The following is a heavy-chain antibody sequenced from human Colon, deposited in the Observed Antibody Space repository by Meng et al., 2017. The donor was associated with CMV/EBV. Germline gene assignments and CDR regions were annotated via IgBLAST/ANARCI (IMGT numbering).Heavy chain of an antibody. CDR3: ARQPTRSFSFDV. CDR1: GYNFPAHW. J-gene: IGHJ3*01. D-gene: IGHD2-15*01. V-gene: IGHV5-51*01. CDR2: IYPGESDV. Sequence: TVSCKGSGYNFPAHWIGWVRQTAGKGLEWVAIIYPGESDVIYSPSFRGQVTISTDKSSNTVYLQWNSLKASDSAMYFCARQPTRSFSFDVWGQGTMVTVSS.